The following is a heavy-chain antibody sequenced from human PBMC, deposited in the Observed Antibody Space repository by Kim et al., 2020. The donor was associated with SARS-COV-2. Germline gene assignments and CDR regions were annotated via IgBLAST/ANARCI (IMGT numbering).Heavy chain of an antibody. V-gene: IGHV3-23*01. CDR1: GFSFGSFA. CDR2: ISTNGVST. CDR3: AKDPRGSPAYFGH. J-gene: IGHJ1*01. D-gene: IGHD3-9*01. Sequence: GGSLRLSCATSGFSFGSFAMHWVRQAPEKGLEWLASISTNGVSTYYAESVEGRFTIERDNLQNTLYLQMNSLRPEDTAIYYCAKDPRGSPAYFGHWGQDSL.